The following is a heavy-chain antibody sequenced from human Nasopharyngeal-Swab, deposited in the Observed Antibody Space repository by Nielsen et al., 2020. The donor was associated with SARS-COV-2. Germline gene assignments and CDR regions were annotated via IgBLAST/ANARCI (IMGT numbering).Heavy chain of an antibody. CDR1: GYTFTSYG. CDR2: ISAYNGNT. V-gene: IGHV1-18*04. Sequence: ASVKVSCKASGYTFTSYGISWVRQAPGQGLEWMGWISAYNGNTNYAQKLQGRVTMTTDTSTSTAYMELRSLRSDDTAVYYCAREKAYCGGDCYHWFDPWGQGTLVTVSS. J-gene: IGHJ5*02. CDR3: AREKAYCGGDCYHWFDP. D-gene: IGHD2-21*02.